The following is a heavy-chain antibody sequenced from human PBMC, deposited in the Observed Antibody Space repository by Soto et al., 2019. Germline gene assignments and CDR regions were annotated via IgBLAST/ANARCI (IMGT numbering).Heavy chain of an antibody. D-gene: IGHD1-1*01. Sequence: PSETLSLTCTVPGASISGFYWSWIRRSAGKGLEWIGRTYATGTTDYNPSLKSRVMTSEDTSKKQFSLKLRSVTAAATAVYYCVRDGTKTLRDGFDPWGQGISVTVSS. J-gene: IGHJ5*02. V-gene: IGHV4-4*07. CDR3: VRDGTKTLRDGFDP. CDR2: TYATGTT. CDR1: GASISGFY.